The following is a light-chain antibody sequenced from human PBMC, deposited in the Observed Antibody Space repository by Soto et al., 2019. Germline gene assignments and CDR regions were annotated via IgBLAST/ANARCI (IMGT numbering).Light chain of an antibody. Sequence: DIQMTQSPSTLSASVGDRVTLTCRASQSISTWLAWYQQKPGKAPKLLIYKASGLESGVPSRFSGSGSGTAFTLTISSLQSEDFAVYYCQQYNNWPPWTFGQGTKVDIK. J-gene: IGKJ1*01. CDR3: QQYNNWPPWT. CDR2: KAS. V-gene: IGKV1-5*03. CDR1: QSISTW.